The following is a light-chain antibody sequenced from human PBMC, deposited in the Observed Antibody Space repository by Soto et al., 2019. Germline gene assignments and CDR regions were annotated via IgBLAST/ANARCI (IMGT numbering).Light chain of an antibody. CDR2: QLT. CDR1: SSDIGGYTD. CDR3: SSYTSIVAPV. J-gene: IGLJ1*01. Sequence: QSALTQPASVSGAPGQSITIPCTGTSSDIGGYTDVSWYQQHQDKDPKLMIYQLTHRPSGISTRFSGSKSGNTASLTFSGLQAGGEADYYCSSYTSIVAPVVGTGPKVTVL. V-gene: IGLV2-14*01.